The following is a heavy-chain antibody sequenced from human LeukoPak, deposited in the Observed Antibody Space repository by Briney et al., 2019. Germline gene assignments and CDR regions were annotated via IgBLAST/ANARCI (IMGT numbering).Heavy chain of an antibody. Sequence: GGSLRLSCAASGFTLSTYNMKWVRQAPGKGLEWVSCIRRSSSTIYYADSVKGRFTTSRDNAQNSLYLQMNSLRAEDTAVYYCARGSAFTIADIWGQGTMVTVSS. CDR3: ARGSAFTIADI. J-gene: IGHJ3*02. CDR2: IRRSSSTI. D-gene: IGHD2-2*01. CDR1: GFTLSTYN. V-gene: IGHV3-48*04.